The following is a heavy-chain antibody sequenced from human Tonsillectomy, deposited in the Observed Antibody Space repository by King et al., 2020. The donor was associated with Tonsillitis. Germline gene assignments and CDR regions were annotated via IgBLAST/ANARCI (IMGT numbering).Heavy chain of an antibody. D-gene: IGHD2-2*01. CDR2: IIYSWNT. CDR1: GGSISSNSYY. Sequence: QLQESGPGLVKPSEPLSLTCKVSGGSISSNSYYWGWIRQPPGMGLEWIGSIIYSWNTNYNPSLKSRISISVDSSRNHFCLKLSSVTAADTAMYYCARHCGYCSMTSCLEWYFDLWGRGTLVTVSS. V-gene: IGHV4-39*01. CDR3: ARHCGYCSMTSCLEWYFDL. J-gene: IGHJ2*01.